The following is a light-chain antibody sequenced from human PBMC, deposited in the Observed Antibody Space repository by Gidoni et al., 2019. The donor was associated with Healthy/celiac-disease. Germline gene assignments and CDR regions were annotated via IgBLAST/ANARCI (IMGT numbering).Light chain of an antibody. J-gene: IGKJ3*01. Sequence: EIVTTQSPATLSVSPGEKATLSCRASQSVSSNLAWYQQKPGQAPSLLIYGASTRATGIPARFSGSGSGTEFTLTISSLQSEDFAVYYCQQYNNWKFTFGPXTKVDIK. V-gene: IGKV3-15*01. CDR2: GAS. CDR3: QQYNNWKFT. CDR1: QSVSSN.